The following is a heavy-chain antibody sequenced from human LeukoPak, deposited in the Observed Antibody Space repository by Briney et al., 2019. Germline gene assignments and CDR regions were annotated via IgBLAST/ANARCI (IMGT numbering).Heavy chain of an antibody. CDR1: GGSISSSSYY. J-gene: IGHJ4*02. CDR3: ARNDFWSGYSDY. Sequence: SSETLSLTCTVSGGSISSSSYYWGWIRQPPGKGLEWIASIYYTGSTYYNPSLKSRVTISVDTSKNQFSLKLSSVTAADTAVYYCARNDFWSGYSDYWGQGTLVTVSS. D-gene: IGHD3-3*01. V-gene: IGHV4-39*07. CDR2: IYYTGST.